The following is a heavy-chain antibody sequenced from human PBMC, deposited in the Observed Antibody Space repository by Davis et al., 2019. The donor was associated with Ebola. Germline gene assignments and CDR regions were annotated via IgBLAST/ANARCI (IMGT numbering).Heavy chain of an antibody. D-gene: IGHD2-15*01. CDR3: AKDTPNIWFDV. CDR1: GFTFSSSA. CDR2: HGTSGDT. V-gene: IGHV3-23*01. J-gene: IGHJ3*01. Sequence: GGSLRLSCRASGFTFSSSAISWVRRAPGKGLEWVSTHGTSGDTYYADSVKGRFTISRDNSKNTLYLQMNSLRVEDTAIYYCAKDTPNIWFDVWGQGTMVAVSS.